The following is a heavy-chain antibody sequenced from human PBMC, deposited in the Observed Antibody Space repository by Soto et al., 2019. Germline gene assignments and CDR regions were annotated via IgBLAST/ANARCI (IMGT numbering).Heavy chain of an antibody. Sequence: SETLSLTCTVSGGSISGSGYYWGWIRQHPGKGLEWIGKIYHSGRTYYNPSLKSRVLVSVDTSKNHFSLNLSSVTAADTAMYFCASVIGGDTYNYFDYWGQGTLVTVSS. J-gene: IGHJ4*02. D-gene: IGHD4-17*01. CDR2: IYHSGRT. CDR3: ASVIGGDTYNYFDY. CDR1: GGSISGSGYY. V-gene: IGHV4-31*03.